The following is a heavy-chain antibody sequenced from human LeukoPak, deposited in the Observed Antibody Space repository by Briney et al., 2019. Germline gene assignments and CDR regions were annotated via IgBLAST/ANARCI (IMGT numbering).Heavy chain of an antibody. J-gene: IGHJ1*01. D-gene: IGHD3-16*01. CDR1: GYTFTCYY. Sequence: GASVNVSCKASGYTFTCYYMHWLRQAPGQGLEWMGWINPNSGGTNYAQKFQGRVTMTRDTSISTAYMELSRLRSDDTAVYYCASPSVMSEYFQHWGQGTLVTVSS. CDR2: INPNSGGT. V-gene: IGHV1-2*02. CDR3: ASPSVMSEYFQH.